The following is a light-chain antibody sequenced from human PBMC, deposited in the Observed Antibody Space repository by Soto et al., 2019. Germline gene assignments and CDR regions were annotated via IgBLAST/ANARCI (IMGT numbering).Light chain of an antibody. Sequence: EIVMTQSPATLSVSPGGRATLSCRASQSISDTFAWYQQKLGQAPRRLIYGASRRATGVPAKFSGSGSGTDFTLTISSLQYEDSVVYYCRQYNNWPWTFGQGTKLDI. CDR1: QSISDT. V-gene: IGKV3-15*01. J-gene: IGKJ1*01. CDR3: RQYNNWPWT. CDR2: GAS.